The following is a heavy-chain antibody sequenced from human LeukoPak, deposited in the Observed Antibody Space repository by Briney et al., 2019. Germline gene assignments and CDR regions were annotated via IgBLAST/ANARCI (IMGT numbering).Heavy chain of an antibody. D-gene: IGHD3-22*01. Sequence: GGSLRLSCAASGFTFSSYAMSWVRQAPGKGLEWVSAISGSGGSTYYADSVKGRFTISRDNPKNTLYLQMNSLRAEDTAVYYCAKDLVRGIVVVITTYYYYGMDVWGQGTTVTVSS. J-gene: IGHJ6*02. CDR1: GFTFSSYA. V-gene: IGHV3-23*01. CDR3: AKDLVRGIVVVITTYYYYGMDV. CDR2: ISGSGGST.